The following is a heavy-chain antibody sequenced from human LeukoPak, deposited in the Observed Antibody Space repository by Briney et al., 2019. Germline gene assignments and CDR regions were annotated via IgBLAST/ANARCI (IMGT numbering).Heavy chain of an antibody. CDR3: ATTTIRLGY. D-gene: IGHD1-26*01. CDR2: IHDSGST. J-gene: IGHJ4*02. CDR1: GGSISSSSYY. Sequence: SETLSLTCSVSGGSISSSSYYWGWIRQPPGKGLEWIGSIHDSGSTYYNQTLKSRLTISVDTSKNQFSLQLSSVTAADTAVYYCATTTIRLGYWGQGTLVAVSS. V-gene: IGHV4-39*07.